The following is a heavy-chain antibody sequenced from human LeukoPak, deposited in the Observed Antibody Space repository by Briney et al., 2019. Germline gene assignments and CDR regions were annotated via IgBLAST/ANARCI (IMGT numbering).Heavy chain of an antibody. CDR1: GFTFRNYV. Sequence: GGSLRLSCAASGFTFRNYVIHWVRQAPGKGLEWVAVTSSDLNVKLYADSVKGRFTISRDNSRSTLYLQMNSLRPEDTAIYYCAREGYYGSGSPPSLYFGYWGQGTLVTVSS. CDR3: AREGYYGSGSPPSLYFGY. V-gene: IGHV3-30-3*01. J-gene: IGHJ4*02. D-gene: IGHD3-10*01. CDR2: TSSDLNVK.